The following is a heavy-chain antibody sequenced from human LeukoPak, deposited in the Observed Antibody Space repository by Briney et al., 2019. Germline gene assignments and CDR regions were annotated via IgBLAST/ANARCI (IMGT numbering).Heavy chain of an antibody. D-gene: IGHD6-6*01. CDR3: ARVSQKSSSSFDY. V-gene: IGHV4-61*02. Sequence: SETLSLTCTVSGGSISSGSYYWSWIRQPAGKGLEWIGRIYTSGSTNYNPSLKSRVTISVDTSKNQFSLKLSSVTAADTAVYYCARVSQKSSSSFDYWGQGTLVTVSS. J-gene: IGHJ4*02. CDR2: IYTSGST. CDR1: GGSISSGSYY.